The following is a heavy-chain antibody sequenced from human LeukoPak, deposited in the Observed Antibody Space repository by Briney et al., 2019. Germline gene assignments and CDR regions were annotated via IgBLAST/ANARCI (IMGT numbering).Heavy chain of an antibody. Sequence: GGSLRLSCAASGLTFRNYAMSWVRQPPGKGLEWVSAIGATDGSTYYADSMKGRFTISRDNSKNTLYLQMNSLRAEDTAVYYCAKDLQLPHFDYWGQGTLVTVSS. CDR2: IGATDGST. V-gene: IGHV3-23*01. CDR1: GLTFRNYA. CDR3: AKDLQLPHFDY. D-gene: IGHD1-26*01. J-gene: IGHJ4*02.